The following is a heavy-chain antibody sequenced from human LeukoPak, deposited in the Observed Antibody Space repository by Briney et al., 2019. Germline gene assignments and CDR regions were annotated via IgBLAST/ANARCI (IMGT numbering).Heavy chain of an antibody. CDR3: ARDGNLYSPYYYYGMDV. V-gene: IGHV3-30*04. CDR1: GFTFSSYA. Sequence: GGSLRLSCAASGFTFSSYAMHWVRQAPGKGLEWVAVISYDGSNKYYADSVKGRFTISRDNSKNTLYLQMNSLRAEDTAVYYCARDGNLYSPYYYYGMDVWGQGTTVTVSS. D-gene: IGHD1-14*01. J-gene: IGHJ6*02. CDR2: ISYDGSNK.